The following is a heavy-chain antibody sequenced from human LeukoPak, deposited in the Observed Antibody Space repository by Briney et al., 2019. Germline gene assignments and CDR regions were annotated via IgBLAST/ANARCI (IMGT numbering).Heavy chain of an antibody. Sequence: SQTLSLTCAISGDSVSGNSAAWNWIRQSPSRGLEWLGRTYRRSKWYNDYAVSVKSRITINADTSKNLFSLQLTSMTPEDTAVYYCARWSGLGSGGWFDPWGQGTLVTVSS. V-gene: IGHV6-1*01. CDR2: TYRRSKWYN. D-gene: IGHD6-25*01. J-gene: IGHJ5*02. CDR3: ARWSGLGSGGWFDP. CDR1: GDSVSGNSAA.